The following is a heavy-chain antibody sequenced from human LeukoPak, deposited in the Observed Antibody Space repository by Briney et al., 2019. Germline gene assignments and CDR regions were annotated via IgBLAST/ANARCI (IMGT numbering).Heavy chain of an antibody. D-gene: IGHD6-6*01. CDR1: GGSISSGGYS. V-gene: IGHV4-30-2*01. Sequence: PSQTLSLTCAVSGGSISSGGYSWSWIRQPPGKGLEWIGYIYHSGSTYYNPPLKSRVTISVDRSKNQFSLKLSSVTAADTAVYYCARAKYGAARPKSNWFDPWGQGTLVTVSS. CDR3: ARAKYGAARPKSNWFDP. J-gene: IGHJ5*02. CDR2: IYHSGST.